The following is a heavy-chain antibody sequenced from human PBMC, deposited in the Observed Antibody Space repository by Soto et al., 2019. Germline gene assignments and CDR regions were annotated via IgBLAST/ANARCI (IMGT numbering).Heavy chain of an antibody. CDR1: GGSISSSSYY. Sequence: SETLSLTCTVSGGSISSSSYYWGWIRQPPGKGLEWIGGIYYSGSTYYNPSLKSRVTISVDTSKNQFSLKLSSVTAADTAVYYCARQAFGEFDYWGQGTLVTVSS. J-gene: IGHJ4*02. D-gene: IGHD4-17*01. CDR2: IYYSGST. V-gene: IGHV4-39*01. CDR3: ARQAFGEFDY.